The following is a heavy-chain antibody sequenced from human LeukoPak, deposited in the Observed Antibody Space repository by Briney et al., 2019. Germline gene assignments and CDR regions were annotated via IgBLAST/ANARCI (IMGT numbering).Heavy chain of an antibody. CDR1: GYTFTGYY. J-gene: IGHJ4*02. V-gene: IGHV1-2*02. CDR3: ARESSSSWGGFDY. D-gene: IGHD6-13*01. CDR2: INPNSGGT. Sequence: ASVEVSCKASGYTFTGYYMHWVRQAPGQGLEWMGWINPNSGGTNYAQKFQGRVTMTRDTSISTAYMELSRLRSDDTAVYYCARESSSSWGGFDYWGQGTLVTVSS.